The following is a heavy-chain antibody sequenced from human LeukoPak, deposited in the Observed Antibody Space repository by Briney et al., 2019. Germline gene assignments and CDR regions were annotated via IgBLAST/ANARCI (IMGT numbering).Heavy chain of an antibody. CDR3: ANVFEPWQQLVPLDY. V-gene: IGHV3-33*06. CDR1: GFIFSSYG. D-gene: IGHD6-13*01. J-gene: IGHJ4*02. Sequence: GGSLRLSCAASGFIFSSYGMHWVRQAPGKGLEWVAVIWYDGSNIYYADSVKGRFTISRDNSKNTLYLQMSSLRAEDTAVYYCANVFEPWQQLVPLDYWGQGTLVTVSS. CDR2: IWYDGSNI.